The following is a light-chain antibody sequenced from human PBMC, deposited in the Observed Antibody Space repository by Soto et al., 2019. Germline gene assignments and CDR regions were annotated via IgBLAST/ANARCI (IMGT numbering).Light chain of an antibody. CDR1: QSVANNY. CDR3: QQYSESPLT. V-gene: IGKV3-20*01. Sequence: EIVLTQSPGSLSLPPGERATLSCRASQSVANNYLAWYQQKPGQAPRLVIYGASSRATGIPDRFSASGSGTDFTLTINRLEPEDFAVYYCQQYSESPLTFGQGTKGDIK. CDR2: GAS. J-gene: IGKJ1*01.